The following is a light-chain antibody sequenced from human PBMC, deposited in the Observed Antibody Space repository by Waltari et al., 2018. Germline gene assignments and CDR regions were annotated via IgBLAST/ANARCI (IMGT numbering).Light chain of an antibody. CDR1: SSNIGRNA. V-gene: IGLV1-44*01. Sequence: QSVLTQPPSASGTPGQRVTISCFGSSSNIGRNAVSWYQQLPGTAPRLLIHTNDQRPSGVPDRFSASKSGTSASLAMSGLQSEDEADFHCATWDDSLDGPVFGGGTKLTVL. CDR2: TND. J-gene: IGLJ3*02. CDR3: ATWDDSLDGPV.